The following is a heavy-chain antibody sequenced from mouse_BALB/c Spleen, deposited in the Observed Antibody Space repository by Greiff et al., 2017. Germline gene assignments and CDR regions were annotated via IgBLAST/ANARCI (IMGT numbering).Heavy chain of an antibody. V-gene: IGHV5-9-4*01. D-gene: IGHD1-1*01. Sequence: EVKLQESGGGLVKPGGSLKLSCAASGFTFSSYAMSWVRQSPEKRLEWVAEISSGGSYTYYPDTVTGRFTISRDNAKNTLYLEMSSLRSEDTAMYYCARAYYYGSSYDYYAMDYWGQGTSVTVSS. CDR2: ISSGGSYT. CDR3: ARAYYYGSSYDYYAMDY. CDR1: GFTFSSYA. J-gene: IGHJ4*01.